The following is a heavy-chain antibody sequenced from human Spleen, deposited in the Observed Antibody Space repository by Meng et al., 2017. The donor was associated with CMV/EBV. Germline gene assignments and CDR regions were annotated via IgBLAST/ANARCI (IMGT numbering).Heavy chain of an antibody. D-gene: IGHD6-6*01. Sequence: LSCAASGFSFSGYAMSWVRQAPGKGLEWVSVIYSGGSTYYADSVKGRFTISRDNSKNTLYLQMNSLRAEDTAVYYCARSSSSLVFDYWGQGTLVTVSS. J-gene: IGHJ4*02. V-gene: IGHV3-53*01. CDR2: IYSGGST. CDR1: GFSFSGYA. CDR3: ARSSSSLVFDY.